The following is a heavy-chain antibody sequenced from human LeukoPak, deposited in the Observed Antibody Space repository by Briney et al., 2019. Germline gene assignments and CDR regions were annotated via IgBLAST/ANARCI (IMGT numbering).Heavy chain of an antibody. J-gene: IGHJ6*03. CDR2: IYYSGST. Sequence: PSETLSLTCTVSGGSISSYYWSWIRQPPGKGLEWIGYIYYSGSTNYNPSLKSRVTISVDTSKNQFSLKLSSVTAADTAVYYCARGMWELRYYYYYYMDVWGKGTTVTVSS. D-gene: IGHD1-26*01. CDR1: GGSISSYY. V-gene: IGHV4-59*01. CDR3: ARGMWELRYYYYYYMDV.